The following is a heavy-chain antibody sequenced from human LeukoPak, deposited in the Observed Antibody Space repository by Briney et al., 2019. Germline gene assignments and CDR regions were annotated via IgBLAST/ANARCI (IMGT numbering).Heavy chain of an antibody. J-gene: IGHJ4*02. CDR1: GFTFSSYA. Sequence: GGSLRLSCAASGFTFSSYAMNWVRQAPGKGLEWVLGISDSGGSTYYTDSVKGRFTISRDSSKNTLYLQMNSLRAEDTAVYYCAKDRNYYDRLLYWGQGTLVTVSS. D-gene: IGHD3-22*01. CDR3: AKDRNYYDRLLY. V-gene: IGHV3-23*01. CDR2: ISDSGGST.